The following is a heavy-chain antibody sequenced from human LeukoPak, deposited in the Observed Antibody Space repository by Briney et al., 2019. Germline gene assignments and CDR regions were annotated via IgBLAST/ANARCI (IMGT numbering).Heavy chain of an antibody. J-gene: IGHJ4*02. Sequence: GGSLRLSCAASGFTFSSYSMNWVRQAPGKGLEWVSSISSSSSYIYYADSVKGRFTISRDNAKNSLYLQMNSLRAEDTAVYYCARDVEAAAGTDLDYWGQGTLVTVSS. D-gene: IGHD6-13*01. V-gene: IGHV3-21*01. CDR2: ISSSSSYI. CDR3: ARDVEAAAGTDLDY. CDR1: GFTFSSYS.